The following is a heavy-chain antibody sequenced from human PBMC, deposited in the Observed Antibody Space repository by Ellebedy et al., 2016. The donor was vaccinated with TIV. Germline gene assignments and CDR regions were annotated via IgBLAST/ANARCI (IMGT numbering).Heavy chain of an antibody. CDR3: ARGTLYNSSPYEY. CDR2: VTGNGDNT. Sequence: GESLKISXAASGFTFSSYAMSWVRQAPGKGLEWVSTVTGNGDNTFCADSVKGRFTISRDNTQNSLYLEMYSLRAEDTAVYYCARGTLYNSSPYEYWGQGTLVTVSS. V-gene: IGHV3-23*01. D-gene: IGHD2/OR15-2a*01. J-gene: IGHJ4*02. CDR1: GFTFSSYA.